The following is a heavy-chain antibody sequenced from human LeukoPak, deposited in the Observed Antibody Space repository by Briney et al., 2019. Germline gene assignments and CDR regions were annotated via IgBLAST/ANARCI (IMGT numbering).Heavy chain of an antibody. Sequence: ASVKVSCKASGYTFTSYYMHWVRQAPGQGLEWMGIINPSGGSTSYAQKFQGRVTMTRDTSTSTVYMELSSLRSEDTAVYYCAREGYCSSTSCYEVGDYYYGMDVWGQGTTVTVSS. V-gene: IGHV1-46*01. D-gene: IGHD2-2*01. CDR2: INPSGGST. CDR1: GYTFTSYY. J-gene: IGHJ6*02. CDR3: AREGYCSSTSCYEVGDYYYGMDV.